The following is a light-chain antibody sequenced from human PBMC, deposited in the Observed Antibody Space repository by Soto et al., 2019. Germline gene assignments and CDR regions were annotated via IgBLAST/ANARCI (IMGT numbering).Light chain of an antibody. CDR2: EVS. Sequence: QSALTQPASVSGSPGQSITISCTGTSSDVGSYNLVSWYQQHPGKAPKLMIYEVSKRPSGVSNRFSGSKSGNTASLTISGRQAEDEADYYCCSDAVSSTYVFGTGTKLTVL. V-gene: IGLV2-23*02. CDR1: SSDVGSYNL. CDR3: CSDAVSSTYV. J-gene: IGLJ1*01.